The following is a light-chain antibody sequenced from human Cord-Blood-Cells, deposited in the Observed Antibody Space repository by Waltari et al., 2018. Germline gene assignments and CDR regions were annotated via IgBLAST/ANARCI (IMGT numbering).Light chain of an antibody. CDR2: DSS. J-gene: IGKJ4*01. Sequence: EIVLALVPATLSLTRGESAILSCRASQSVSSYLAWYQQKPGQAPRLLIYDSSNRATGIPARFSGSGSGTDFTRTISSLEPEDFAVYYCQQRSNWPRLTFGGGTKVEIK. V-gene: IGKV3-11*01. CDR1: QSVSSY. CDR3: QQRSNWPRLT.